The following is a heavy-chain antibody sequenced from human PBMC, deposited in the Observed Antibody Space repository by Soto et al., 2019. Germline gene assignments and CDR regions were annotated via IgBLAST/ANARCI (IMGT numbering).Heavy chain of an antibody. D-gene: IGHD3-9*01. J-gene: IGHJ4*02. Sequence: PSETLSLTCTVSGVSITTGSYFWGWIRQSPEKGLEWIGSLYYTGRTYYNASLKSRVTISVDTSENQFSLKLSSVTAADTAVYYCARHRYYDVLSPMNYWGQGTLVTVSS. V-gene: IGHV4-39*01. CDR2: LYYTGRT. CDR3: ARHRYYDVLSPMNY. CDR1: GVSITTGSYF.